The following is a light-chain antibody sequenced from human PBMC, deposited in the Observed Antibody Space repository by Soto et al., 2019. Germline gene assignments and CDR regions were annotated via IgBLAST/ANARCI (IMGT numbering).Light chain of an antibody. J-gene: IGLJ2*01. CDR1: SSDVGGYNY. CDR3: SSYTSGSTPVI. CDR2: DVS. V-gene: IGLV2-14*01. Sequence: QSVLTQPASVSGSPGQSITISCSGTSSDVGGYNYVSWYQQHPGKAPKLIIYDVSNRPSGVSNRFSGSKSGNTASLTISGLQAEDEADYSCSSYTSGSTPVIFGGGTQLTVL.